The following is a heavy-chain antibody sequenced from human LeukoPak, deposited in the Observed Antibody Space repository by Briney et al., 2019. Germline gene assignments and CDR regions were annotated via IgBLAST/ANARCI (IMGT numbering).Heavy chain of an antibody. CDR1: GLTFRNYV. J-gene: IGHJ4*02. CDR2: TSSDLNVK. V-gene: IGHV3-30-3*01. CDR3: AREGYYGSGSPPSLHFDY. D-gene: IGHD3-10*01. Sequence: GGSLGLSCAASGLTFRNYVIHWVRQAPGKGLEWVAVTSSDLNVKLYADSVKGRFTISRDNSRSTLYLQMNSLRPEDTAIYYCAREGYYGSGSPPSLHFDYWGQGTLVTVSS.